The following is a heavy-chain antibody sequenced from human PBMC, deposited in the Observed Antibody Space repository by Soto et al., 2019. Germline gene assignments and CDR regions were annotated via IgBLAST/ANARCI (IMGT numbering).Heavy chain of an antibody. Sequence: GGSLRLSCAASGFTFSSYAMSWVRQAPGKGLEWVSAISGSGGSTYYADSVKGRFTISRDNSKNTLYLQMNSLRAEDTAVYYCAKEAAGFGEPEPNYFDYWGQGTLVTVSS. CDR1: GFTFSSYA. J-gene: IGHJ4*02. V-gene: IGHV3-23*01. D-gene: IGHD3-10*01. CDR2: ISGSGGST. CDR3: AKEAAGFGEPEPNYFDY.